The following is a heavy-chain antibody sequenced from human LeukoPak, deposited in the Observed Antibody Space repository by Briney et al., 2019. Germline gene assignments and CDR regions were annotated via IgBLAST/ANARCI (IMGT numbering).Heavy chain of an antibody. D-gene: IGHD2-2*01. CDR2: IYYSGST. J-gene: IGHJ6*03. V-gene: IGHV4-59*01. CDR1: GGSISSYY. CDR3: ARAQYQLLSPHTYMDV. Sequence: PSETLSLTCTVSGGSISSYYWSWIRQPPGKGLEWIGYIYYSGSTNYNPSLKSRVTISVDTSKNQFSLKLSSVTAADTAVYYCARAQYQLLSPHTYMDVWGKGTTVTVSS.